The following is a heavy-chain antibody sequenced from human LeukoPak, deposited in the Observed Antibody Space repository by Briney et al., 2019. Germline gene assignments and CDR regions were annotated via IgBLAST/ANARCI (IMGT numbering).Heavy chain of an antibody. V-gene: IGHV4-59*01. J-gene: IGHJ2*01. D-gene: IGHD6-19*01. CDR3: ARGGGWPSYFLDL. Sequence: PSETLSLTCTVSGGSISTYYYSWIRQPPGKGLEWVGHVYYSGSTNYDPSLKSRVTISIDTSKNQFSLKLTSVTAADTAVYYCARGGGWPSYFLDLWGRGTLVTVSS. CDR1: GGSISTYY. CDR2: VYYSGST.